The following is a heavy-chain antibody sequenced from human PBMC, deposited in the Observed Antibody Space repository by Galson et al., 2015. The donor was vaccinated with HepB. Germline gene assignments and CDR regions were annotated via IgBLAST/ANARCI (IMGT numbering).Heavy chain of an antibody. V-gene: IGHV4-34*01. Sequence: SETLSLTCAVYGGSFSGYYWSWIRQPPGKGLEWIGEINHSGSTNYNPSLKSRVTTSVDTSKNQFSLKLSSVTAADTAVYYCARGALGYCSSTSCPTRYYYYYYMDVWGKGATVTVSS. D-gene: IGHD2-2*01. CDR1: GGSFSGYY. J-gene: IGHJ6*03. CDR3: ARGALGYCSSTSCPTRYYYYYYMDV. CDR2: INHSGST.